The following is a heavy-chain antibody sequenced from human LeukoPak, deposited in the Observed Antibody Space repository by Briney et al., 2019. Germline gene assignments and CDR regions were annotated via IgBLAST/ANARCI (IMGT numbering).Heavy chain of an antibody. D-gene: IGHD5-18*01. Sequence: GGSLRLSCAASGFTVSSNYMSWVRQASGQGLQWVGRIRSKANNYATAYAASVKGRFTISRDDSKNTAYLQMNSLKTEDTAVYYCTSLPGDTVMVNDYWGRGTLVTVSS. CDR2: IRSKANNYAT. J-gene: IGHJ4*02. CDR3: TSLPGDTVMVNDY. V-gene: IGHV3-73*01. CDR1: GFTVSSNY.